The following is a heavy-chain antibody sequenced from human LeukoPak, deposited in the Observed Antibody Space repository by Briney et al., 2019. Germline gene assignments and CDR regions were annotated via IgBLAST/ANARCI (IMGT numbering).Heavy chain of an antibody. CDR1: GYTGTDYY. V-gene: IGHV1-2*02. J-gene: IGHJ4*02. CDR2: TNPDTGGT. CDR3: ATYNIPIPPSPPFDY. D-gene: IGHD1-14*01. Sequence: GASVKVSCKASGYTGTDYYMHWVRHAPGQGPEWMAWTNPDTGGTKYAQKFQGTVTVTRDTSISTVYMELSSFSSNETALYYCATYNIPIPPSPPFDYWGQGSLVTVSS.